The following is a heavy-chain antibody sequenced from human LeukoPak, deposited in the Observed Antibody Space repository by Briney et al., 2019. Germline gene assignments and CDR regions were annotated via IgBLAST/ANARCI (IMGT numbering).Heavy chain of an antibody. D-gene: IGHD5-12*01. CDR2: ISGSGGRT. J-gene: IGHJ4*02. Sequence: PGGSLRLSCAASGFTFSTYGMSWVRHALGKGLEWVSAISGSGGRTYYADSVKGRITISRDNSKNTLYLQMNSLRAEDTAVYYCAKVSPDSRTSGYDGFDYWGQGTLVTVSS. V-gene: IGHV3-23*01. CDR1: GFTFSTYG. CDR3: AKVSPDSRTSGYDGFDY.